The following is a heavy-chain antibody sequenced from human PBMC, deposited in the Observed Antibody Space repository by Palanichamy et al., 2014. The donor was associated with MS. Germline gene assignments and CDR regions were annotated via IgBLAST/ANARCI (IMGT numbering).Heavy chain of an antibody. J-gene: IGHJ4*02. CDR3: TKSPAGSCRGTRCYHLDF. Sequence: EVQLLEVWGRLGTGLGGPVRLSCAASGFTFSTYAMSWVRQAPGKRLEWVSAISGSDSGTYHAESVRGRFTISRDNSKNTLYLQMSRLRAEDTALYYCTKSPAGSCRGTRCYHLDFWGQGTLVTVSS. V-gene: IGHV3-23*01. CDR2: ISGSDSGT. D-gene: IGHD2-15*01. CDR1: GFTFSTYA.